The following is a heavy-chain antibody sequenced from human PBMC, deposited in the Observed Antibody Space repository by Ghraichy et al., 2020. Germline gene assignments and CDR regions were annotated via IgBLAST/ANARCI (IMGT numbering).Heavy chain of an antibody. V-gene: IGHV4-30-2*01. D-gene: IGHD3-10*01. CDR3: ARVRFAEPFDY. CDR1: GGSISSGGYS. J-gene: IGHJ4*02. Sequence: SQTLSLTCAVSGGSISSGGYSWSWIRQPPGKGLAWIGYIYHSGSTYYNPSLKSRVTISVDRSKNQFSLKLSSVSAADTAVSYCARVRFAEPFDYWGQGTLVTVSS. CDR2: IYHSGST.